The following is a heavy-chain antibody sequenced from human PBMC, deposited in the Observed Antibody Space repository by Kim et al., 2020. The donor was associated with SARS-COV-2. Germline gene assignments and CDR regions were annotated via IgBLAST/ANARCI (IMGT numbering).Heavy chain of an antibody. J-gene: IGHJ4*02. CDR3: ASRRYTGTYYYFDY. CDR2: INSDGGTT. V-gene: IGHV3-74*01. D-gene: IGHD1-26*01. Sequence: GGSLRLSCVASGFTFSSYWMHWVRQAPGKGLVWVSRINSDGGTTSYADSVKGRFTISRDNAKSTLYLQMNSLRAEDTAVYYCASRRYTGTYYYFDYWGQGTLVTVSS. CDR1: GFTFSSYW.